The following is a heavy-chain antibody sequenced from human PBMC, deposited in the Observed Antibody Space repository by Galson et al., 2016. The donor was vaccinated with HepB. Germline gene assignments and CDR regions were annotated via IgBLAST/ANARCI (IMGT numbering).Heavy chain of an antibody. CDR3: AKGRNYYDNSGYFAD. CDR1: GFIFSRSN. Sequence: SLRLSCAASGFIFSRSNMYWVRQAPGKGLEWVAYMSSNGRSIRYTDSVKGRFTVSRDNAKNSLFLQMNSLRAEDTAVYYCAKGRNYYDNSGYFADWGQGTLVTVSS. D-gene: IGHD3-22*01. V-gene: IGHV3-48*01. CDR2: MSSNGRSI. J-gene: IGHJ4*02.